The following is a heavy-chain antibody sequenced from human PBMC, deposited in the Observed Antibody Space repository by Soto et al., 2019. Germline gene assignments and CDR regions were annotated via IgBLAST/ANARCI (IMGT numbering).Heavy chain of an antibody. CDR1: GGTFSSYA. Sequence: QVQLVQSGAEVKKPGSSVKVSCKASGGTFSSYAISWVRQAPGQGLEWMGGIIPIFGTANYAQQFQGRVTITADESTSTAYMELSSLRSEDTAVYYCARASYCTNGVCYNAFDIWGQGTMVTVSS. V-gene: IGHV1-69*01. J-gene: IGHJ3*02. CDR2: IIPIFGTA. CDR3: ARASYCTNGVCYNAFDI. D-gene: IGHD2-8*01.